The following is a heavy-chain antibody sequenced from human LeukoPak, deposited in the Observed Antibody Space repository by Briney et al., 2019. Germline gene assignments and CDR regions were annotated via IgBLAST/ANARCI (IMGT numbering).Heavy chain of an antibody. D-gene: IGHD4-11*01. V-gene: IGHV4-39*01. CDR1: GGSISGSSYY. Sequence: SVTLSLTCTVSGGSISGSSYYWGWIRQPPGKGLEWIGSIYYSGSTYYNPSLKSRVTISVDTSKNQFSLKLSSVTAADTAVYYCARQSYYSNPFDYWGQGTLVTVSS. CDR3: ARQSYYSNPFDY. CDR2: IYYSGST. J-gene: IGHJ4*02.